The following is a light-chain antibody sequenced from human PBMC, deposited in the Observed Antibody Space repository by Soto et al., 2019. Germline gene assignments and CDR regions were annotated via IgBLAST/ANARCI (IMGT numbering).Light chain of an antibody. CDR3: SPYTSSSTAVV. J-gene: IGLJ2*01. Sequence: QSALTQPASVSGSPGQSITISCTGTSSDVGTYNYVSWYQQHPGKAPKLMIYDVSNRPSGVSDRFSGSKSGNTASLTNSGLQAEDEADYYCSPYTSSSTAVVFGGGTKLTVL. V-gene: IGLV2-14*01. CDR1: SSDVGTYNY. CDR2: DVS.